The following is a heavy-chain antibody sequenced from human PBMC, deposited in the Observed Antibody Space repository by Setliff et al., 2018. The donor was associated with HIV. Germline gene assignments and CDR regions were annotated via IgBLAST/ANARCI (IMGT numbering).Heavy chain of an antibody. D-gene: IGHD6-13*01. Sequence: ASVKVSCKASGYLFTDYFIHWVRQAPGQGLEWMGWINTNTGNPTYAQGFTGRFVFSLDTSVSTAYLQISSLKAEDTAVYYCARGCLLRRIAAAGKPRSWFDPWGQGTLVTVSS. CDR3: ARGCLLRRIAAAGKPRSWFDP. V-gene: IGHV7-4-1*02. J-gene: IGHJ5*02. CDR1: GYLFTDYF. CDR2: INTNTGNP.